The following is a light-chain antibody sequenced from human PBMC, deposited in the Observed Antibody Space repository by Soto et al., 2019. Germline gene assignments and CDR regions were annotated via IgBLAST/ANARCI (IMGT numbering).Light chain of an antibody. Sequence: EIVLTQSPATLSLSPGEGATLSCRASQSVSSYLAWYQQKPGQAPRLLIYDAFNRATGIPDRFSGSGSGTDFTLTISSLEPEDFAVYYCQQRSNWPPEFTFGQGTKLEI. CDR1: QSVSSY. V-gene: IGKV3-11*01. CDR3: QQRSNWPPEFT. J-gene: IGKJ2*01. CDR2: DAF.